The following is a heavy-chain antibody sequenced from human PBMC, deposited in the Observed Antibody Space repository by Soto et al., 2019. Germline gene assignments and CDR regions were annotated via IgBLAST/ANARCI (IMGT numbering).Heavy chain of an antibody. CDR1: GGTFSSYA. CDR3: AKLSGYDRDFDY. Sequence: ASVKVSCKASGGTFSSYAISWVRQAPGQGLEWMGGIIPIFGTANYAQKFQGRVTITADESTSTAYMELSSLRSEDTAVYYCAKLSGYDRDFDYWGQGILVTVSA. D-gene: IGHD5-12*01. J-gene: IGHJ4*02. V-gene: IGHV1-69*13. CDR2: IIPIFGTA.